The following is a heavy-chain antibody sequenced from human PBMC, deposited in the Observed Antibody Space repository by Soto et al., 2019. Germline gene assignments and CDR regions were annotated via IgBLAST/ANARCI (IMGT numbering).Heavy chain of an antibody. D-gene: IGHD2-8*01. Sequence: EVQLLESGGGLVQPGGSLRLSCAASGFTFSNYAMSWVRQAPGKGLEWVSSISGGSDSTYYTDSVKGRFTMSRDNSKNKLYLQLDSLRAEDTAVYYCSRCRSTNWYLDLWGRGTLVTVSS. J-gene: IGHJ2*01. V-gene: IGHV3-23*01. CDR1: GFTFSNYA. CDR3: SRCRSTNWYLDL. CDR2: ISGGSDST.